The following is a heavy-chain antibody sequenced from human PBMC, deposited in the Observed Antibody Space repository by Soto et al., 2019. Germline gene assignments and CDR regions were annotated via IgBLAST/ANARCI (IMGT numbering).Heavy chain of an antibody. Sequence: LXLSCATSGVTFTRYIMNWVRQAPGKGLEWVSSISSTTNYIYYADSMKGRFTVSRDNAKNSVYLEMNSLSAEDTAVYYCARESEDLTSNFDYWGQGTLVTVSS. CDR2: ISSTTNYI. CDR3: ARESEDLTSNFDY. V-gene: IGHV3-21*01. J-gene: IGHJ4*02. CDR1: GVTFTRYI.